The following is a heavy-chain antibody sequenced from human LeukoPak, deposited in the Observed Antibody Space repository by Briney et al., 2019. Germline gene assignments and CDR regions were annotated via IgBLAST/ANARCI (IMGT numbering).Heavy chain of an antibody. Sequence: GGSLRLSCAASGFTFSSFAMSWVRQAPGKGLEWVSAISGSGGSTYYADSVKGRFTISRDSSKNTLYLQMNSLRAEDTAVYYCAKALTAMVFLFFDYWGQGTLVTVSS. CDR1: GFTFSSFA. CDR3: AKALTAMVFLFFDY. D-gene: IGHD5-18*01. J-gene: IGHJ4*02. CDR2: ISGSGGST. V-gene: IGHV3-23*01.